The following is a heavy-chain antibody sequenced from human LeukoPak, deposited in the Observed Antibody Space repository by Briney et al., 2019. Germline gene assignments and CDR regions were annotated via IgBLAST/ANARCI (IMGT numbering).Heavy chain of an antibody. V-gene: IGHV3-23*01. CDR1: GFTFSSYA. Sequence: GGSLRLSCAASGFTFSSYAMSWVRQAPGKGLEWVSAISGSGGSTYYADSVKGRFTISRDNSKNTLYLQMNSLRAEDTAVYYCARIIAVAGGGDYWGQGTLVTVSS. CDR2: ISGSGGST. D-gene: IGHD6-19*01. J-gene: IGHJ4*02. CDR3: ARIIAVAGGGDY.